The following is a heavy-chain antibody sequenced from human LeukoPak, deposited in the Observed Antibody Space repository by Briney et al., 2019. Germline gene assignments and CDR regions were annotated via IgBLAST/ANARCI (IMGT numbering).Heavy chain of an antibody. CDR2: IYHSGST. CDR3: ARDRVEEQWLGGYFDY. D-gene: IGHD6-19*01. V-gene: IGHV4-30-2*01. Sequence: SETLSLTCTVSGGSISSGGYYWSWIRQPPGKGLEWIGYIYHSGSTYYNPSLKSRVTISVDRSKNQFSLKLSSVIAADTAVYYCARDRVEEQWLGGYFDYWGQGTLVTVSS. CDR1: GGSISSGGYY. J-gene: IGHJ4*02.